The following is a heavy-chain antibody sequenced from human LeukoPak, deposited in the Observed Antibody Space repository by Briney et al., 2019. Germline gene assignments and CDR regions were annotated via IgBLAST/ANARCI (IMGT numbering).Heavy chain of an antibody. Sequence: GGSLRLSCAASGFTVSSNYINWVRQAPGKGVEWVSLIYGSTSAYYADSVKGRFTISRDTSMNTVYLQMNSLRAEDTAVYYCARLNFGDDYWGQGTLVTVSS. D-gene: IGHD4-17*01. CDR1: GFTVSSNY. CDR3: ARLNFGDDY. J-gene: IGHJ4*02. V-gene: IGHV3-66*01. CDR2: IYGSTSA.